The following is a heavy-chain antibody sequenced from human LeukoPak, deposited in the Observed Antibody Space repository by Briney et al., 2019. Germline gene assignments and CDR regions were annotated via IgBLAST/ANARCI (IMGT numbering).Heavy chain of an antibody. D-gene: IGHD1-26*01. J-gene: IGHJ4*02. CDR2: ISSSGSTI. V-gene: IGHV3-11*04. Sequence: GGSLRLSCAASGFTFSDYYMSWIRQAPGKGLEWVSYISSSGSTIYYADSVKGRFTISRDNAKNSLYLQMNSLRAEDTAVYYCARGPILVGTTTCYLDYWGQGTLVTVSS. CDR3: ARGPILVGTTTCYLDY. CDR1: GFTFSDYY.